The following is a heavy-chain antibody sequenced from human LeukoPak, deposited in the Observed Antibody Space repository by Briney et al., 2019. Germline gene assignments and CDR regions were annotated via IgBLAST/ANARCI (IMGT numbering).Heavy chain of an antibody. D-gene: IGHD5-24*01. CDR3: ARVCRSDVYNY. J-gene: IGHJ4*02. CDR1: GFTFSVYC. CDR2: INQDGSER. V-gene: IGHV3-7*05. Sequence: PGRSLRLSCAVSGFTFSVYCMNWVRQAPGKGLECVANINQDGSERYYVDSVKGRFTISRDNAKNSLYLQMNSLRAEDTAVYYCARVCRSDVYNYWGQGALVTVSS.